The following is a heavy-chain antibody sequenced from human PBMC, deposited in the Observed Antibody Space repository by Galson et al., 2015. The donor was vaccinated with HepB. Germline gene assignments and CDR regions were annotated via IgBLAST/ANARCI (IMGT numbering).Heavy chain of an antibody. CDR3: ARGEEVGATTLYYYGMDV. J-gene: IGHJ6*02. CDR2: TYYRSKWYN. Sequence: CAISGDSVSSNSAAWNWIRQSPSRGLERLGRTYYRSKWYNDYAVSVKSRITINPDTSKNQFSLQLNSVTPEDTAVYYCARGEEVGATTLYYYGMDVWGQGTTVTVSS. V-gene: IGHV6-1*01. D-gene: IGHD1-26*01. CDR1: GDSVSSNSAA.